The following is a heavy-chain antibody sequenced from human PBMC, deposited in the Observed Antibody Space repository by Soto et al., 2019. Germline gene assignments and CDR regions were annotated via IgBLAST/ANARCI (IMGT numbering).Heavy chain of an antibody. D-gene: IGHD3-10*01. CDR1: GFTFSSYA. Sequence: GGSLRLSCAASGFTFSSYAMRWVRQAPGKGLEWVSAISGSGGSTYYADSVKGRFTISRDNSKNTLYLQMNSLRAEDTAVYYCARDRGPAEYYYYGMDVWGQGTTVTVSS. CDR3: ARDRGPAEYYYYGMDV. J-gene: IGHJ6*02. CDR2: ISGSGGST. V-gene: IGHV3-23*01.